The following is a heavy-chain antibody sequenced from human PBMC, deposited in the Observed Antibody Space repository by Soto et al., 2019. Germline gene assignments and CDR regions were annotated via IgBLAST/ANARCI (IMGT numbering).Heavy chain of an antibody. Sequence: EVQLVESGGGLVQPGGCLRLSCAASGFTFSSYDMHWVRQPTGKTLEWVSGIGTAGDTYYPDSVKGRFTISREDAKHSLYLQMNSLRAEDTAVYYCARAIEKGRRGSVAYDSWGQGTLVTVSS. CDR3: ARAIEKGRRGSVAYDS. D-gene: IGHD3-16*01. V-gene: IGHV3-13*01. J-gene: IGHJ5*01. CDR1: GFTFSSYD. CDR2: IGTAGDT.